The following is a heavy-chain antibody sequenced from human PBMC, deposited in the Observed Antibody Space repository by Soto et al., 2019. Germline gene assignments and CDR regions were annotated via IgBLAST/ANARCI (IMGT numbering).Heavy chain of an antibody. V-gene: IGHV3-74*01. CDR1: GFTFSSYW. J-gene: IGHJ4*02. D-gene: IGHD4-17*01. CDR2: INSDGSST. Sequence: EVQLVESGGGLVQPGGSLRLSCAASGFTFSSYWMHWVRQAPGKGLVWVSRINSDGSSTSYADSVKGRFTISRDNAKNTLYLQMSSLRAEDTAVYYCARVSFRGDHREFPFDYWGQGTLVTVSS. CDR3: ARVSFRGDHREFPFDY.